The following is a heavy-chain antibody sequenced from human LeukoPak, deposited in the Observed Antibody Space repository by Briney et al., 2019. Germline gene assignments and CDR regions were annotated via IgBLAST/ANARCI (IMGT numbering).Heavy chain of an antibody. J-gene: IGHJ6*03. CDR1: GFIFSIYS. Sequence: GGSLRLSCAASGFIFSIYSMNWVRQAPGKGLEGVSSISSSSSYIYYADSVQGRFTISRDNAKNSLYLQMNSLRAEDTAVYYCARARGIYYYYYMDVWGKGTTVTVSS. V-gene: IGHV3-21*01. CDR2: ISSSSSYI. CDR3: ARARGIYYYYYMDV.